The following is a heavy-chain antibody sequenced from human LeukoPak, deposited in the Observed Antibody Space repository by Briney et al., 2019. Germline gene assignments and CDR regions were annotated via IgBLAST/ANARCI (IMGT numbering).Heavy chain of an antibody. CDR2: VSYDGSNK. CDR3: AKGGCVGAKDY. CDR1: VITFSSYG. D-gene: IGHD1-26*01. V-gene: IGHV3-30*18. Sequence: GGSLRLSCAASVITFSSYGMDWVRQAPGKGLEWVAVVSYDGSNKYYADSVKGRFTISRDNSKNTPYLQMNSLRAEDTAVYYCAKGGCVGAKDYWGQGTLVTVSS. J-gene: IGHJ4*02.